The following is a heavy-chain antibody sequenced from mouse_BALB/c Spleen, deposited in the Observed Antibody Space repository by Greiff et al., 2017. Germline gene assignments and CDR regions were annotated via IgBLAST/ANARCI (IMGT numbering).Heavy chain of an antibody. D-gene: IGHD1-2*01. CDR1: GYSITSDYA. CDR2: ISYSGST. Sequence: ESGPGLVKPSQSLSLTCTVTGYSITSDYAWNWIRQFPGNKLEWMGYISYSGSTSYNPSLKSRISITRDTSKNQFFLQLNSVTTEDTATYYCARWLITTGMDYWGQGTSVTVSS. CDR3: ARWLITTGMDY. V-gene: IGHV3-2*02. J-gene: IGHJ4*01.